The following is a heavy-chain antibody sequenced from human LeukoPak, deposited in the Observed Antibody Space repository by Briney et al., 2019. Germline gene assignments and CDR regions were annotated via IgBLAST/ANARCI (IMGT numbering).Heavy chain of an antibody. CDR1: GYMFTKYA. Sequence: GASVKVSCKASGYMFTKYALHWVRQAPGQRLEWMGWINAGTGNTKYSQKFQDRVTISRDTSASTAYMELSSLRSEDTAMYYCAGPLAVAGFYYLGQGTLVTVSS. D-gene: IGHD6-19*01. CDR3: AGPLAVAGFYY. V-gene: IGHV1-3*01. J-gene: IGHJ4*02. CDR2: INAGTGNT.